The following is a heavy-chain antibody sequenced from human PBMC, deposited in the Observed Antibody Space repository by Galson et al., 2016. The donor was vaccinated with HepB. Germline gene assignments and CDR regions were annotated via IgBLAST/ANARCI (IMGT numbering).Heavy chain of an antibody. CDR3: AHTTIFGIVIRDFDF. V-gene: IGHV2-5*02. CDR2: IYWDDDN. D-gene: IGHD3-3*01. CDR1: GFSLSTPGVA. J-gene: IGHJ4*02. Sequence: PALVKPTQTLTLTCTVSGFSLSTPGVAVAWIRQPPGKAPEWLALIYWDDDNRYSPSLRIRLTITRDTSKNQVVLTMTKVDPVDTATYYCAHTTIFGIVIRDFDFWGQGILVSVSS.